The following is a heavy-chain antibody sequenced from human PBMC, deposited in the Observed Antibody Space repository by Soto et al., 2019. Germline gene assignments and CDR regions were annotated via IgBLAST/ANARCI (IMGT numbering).Heavy chain of an antibody. CDR2: ISGSGGST. Sequence: PGGSLRLSCAASGFTFSSYAMGWVRQAPGKGLEWVSAISGSGGSTYYADSVKGRFTISRDNSKNTLYLQMNSLRAEDTAVYYCAKDIDYGDYYFDYWGQGTLVTVSS. CDR3: AKDIDYGDYYFDY. CDR1: GFTFSSYA. J-gene: IGHJ4*02. V-gene: IGHV3-23*01. D-gene: IGHD4-17*01.